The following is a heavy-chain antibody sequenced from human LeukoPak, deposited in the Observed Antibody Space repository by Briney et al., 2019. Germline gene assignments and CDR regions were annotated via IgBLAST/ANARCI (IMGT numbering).Heavy chain of an antibody. J-gene: IGHJ4*02. CDR1: GFTFRNYG. CDR3: GKVGYVEDTAKVGHYFDY. V-gene: IGHV3-30*18. CDR2: ISNDGRNK. Sequence: GGSLRLSCATSGFTFRNYGVHWVRQAPGKGLEWVAVISNDGRNKYYADSVKGRFTISRDNSKNTLYLQMNSLRPEDTAVYYCGKVGYVEDTAKVGHYFDYWGQGTLVTVSS. D-gene: IGHD5-18*01.